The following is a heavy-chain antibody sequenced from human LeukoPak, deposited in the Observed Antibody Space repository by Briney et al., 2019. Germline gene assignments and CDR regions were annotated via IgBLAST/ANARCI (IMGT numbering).Heavy chain of an antibody. V-gene: IGHV4-59*08. CDR3: ARHTYGSDLYYFDY. CDR2: IYHSGST. CDR1: GGSISSYH. J-gene: IGHJ4*02. D-gene: IGHD3-10*01. Sequence: PSETLSLTCTVSGGSISSYHWSWIRQPPGKGLEWIGSIYHSGSTYYNSSLKSRVTISIDTSKNQMSLRVSSVTAADTAVYYCARHTYGSDLYYFDYWGQGTLVTVSS.